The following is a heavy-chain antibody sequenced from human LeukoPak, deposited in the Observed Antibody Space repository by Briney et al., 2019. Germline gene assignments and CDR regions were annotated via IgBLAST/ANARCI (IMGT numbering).Heavy chain of an antibody. D-gene: IGHD3-10*01. CDR2: INPSGGST. J-gene: IGHJ6*03. CDR3: ARAPGRKGVYYYYYYMDV. CDR1: GYTFTSYY. Sequence: ASEKVSCKASGYTFTSYYMHWVRQAPGQGLEWMGIINPSGGSTSYAQKFQGRVTMTRDTSTSTVYMELSSLRSEDTAVYYCARAPGRKGVYYYYYYMDVWGKGTTVTVSS. V-gene: IGHV1-46*01.